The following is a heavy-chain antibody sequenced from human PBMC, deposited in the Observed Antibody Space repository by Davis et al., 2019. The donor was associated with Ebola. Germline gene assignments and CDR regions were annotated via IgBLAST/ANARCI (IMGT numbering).Heavy chain of an antibody. CDR3: ARSGFGNLFDP. CDR2: IYYSGTT. Sequence: TFGDSAMSWVRHPPGKGLEWIGYIYYSGTTYYNPSLKGRVNIATDASNNQFSPRLNSMTAADSAVYYSARSGFGNLFDPWGQGTLVSVSS. CDR1: TFGDSA. D-gene: IGHD3-10*01. J-gene: IGHJ5*02. V-gene: IGHV4-30-4*08.